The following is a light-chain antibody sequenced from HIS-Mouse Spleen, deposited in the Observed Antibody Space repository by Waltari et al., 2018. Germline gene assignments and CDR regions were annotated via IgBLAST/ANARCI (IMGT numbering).Light chain of an antibody. CDR1: ALPTKS. J-gene: IGLJ2*01. V-gene: IGLV3-10*01. CDR2: EDS. Sequence: SYELTQPPSVSVSPRQTPRITCSGDALPTKSAYWYQQKSGQAPVLVIYEDSKRPSGIPERFSGSSSGTMATLTISGAQVEDEADYYCYSTDSSGNHRVFGGGTKLTVL. CDR3: YSTDSSGNHRV.